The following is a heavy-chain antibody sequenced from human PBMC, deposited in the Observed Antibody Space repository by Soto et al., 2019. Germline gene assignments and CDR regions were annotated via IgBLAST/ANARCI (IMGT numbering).Heavy chain of an antibody. Sequence: GGSLRLSCAASGFTFSNAWMSWVRQAPGKGLEWVGRIKSKTDGGTTDYAAPVKGRFTISRDDSKNTLYLQMNSLKTEDTAVYYCTTGYFVSYYYYYMDVWGKGTTVTVSS. CDR1: GFTFSNAW. D-gene: IGHD1-1*01. V-gene: IGHV3-15*01. J-gene: IGHJ6*03. CDR3: TTGYFVSYYYYYMDV. CDR2: IKSKTDGGTT.